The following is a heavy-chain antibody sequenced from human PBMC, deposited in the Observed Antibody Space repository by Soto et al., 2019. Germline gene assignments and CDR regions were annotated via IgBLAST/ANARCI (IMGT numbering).Heavy chain of an antibody. V-gene: IGHV1-18*01. D-gene: IGHD1-1*01. CDR3: ASGRPPFPRTAFDF. Sequence: GASVKVSCKASGYTFTSYGISWVRQAPGQGLEWMGWISAYNGNTNYAQKLQGRVTMTTDTSTSTAYMELRSLRSDDTAVYYCASGRPPFPRTAFDFWGHGSMVPVSS. J-gene: IGHJ3*01. CDR2: ISAYNGNT. CDR1: GYTFTSYG.